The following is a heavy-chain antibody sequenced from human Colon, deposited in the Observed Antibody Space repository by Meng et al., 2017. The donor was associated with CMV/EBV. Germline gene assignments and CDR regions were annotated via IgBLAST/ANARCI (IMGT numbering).Heavy chain of an antibody. J-gene: IGHJ5*02. CDR2: MNPNSDDT. CDR3: ATSFYGGLP. D-gene: IGHD2/OR15-2a*01. CDR1: VYRFTRYA. Sequence: QVQLVQPGAEGKKPGPAVKVSCKASVYRFTRYAINWVRQARGQGPEWMGDMNPNSDDTAYAQKFQGRVTMTRDTAINTAYMELSSLRSEDTAVYYCATSFYGGLPWGQGTLVTVSS. V-gene: IGHV1-8*01.